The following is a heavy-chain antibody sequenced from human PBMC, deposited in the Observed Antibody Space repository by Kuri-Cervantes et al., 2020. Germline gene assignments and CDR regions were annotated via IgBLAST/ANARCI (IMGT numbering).Heavy chain of an antibody. CDR3: ARVRDDYSYSYFDY. V-gene: IGHV1-46*01. D-gene: IGHD5-24*01. CDR2: INPSGGST. Sequence: ASVKVSCKASGYTFTSYYMHWVRQAPGQGPEWMGIINPSGGSTNFAQTFQGRVTMTRDTSSTTVYMELSSLGSEDTAVYYCARVRDDYSYSYFDYWGQGTLVTVSS. J-gene: IGHJ4*02. CDR1: GYTFTSYY.